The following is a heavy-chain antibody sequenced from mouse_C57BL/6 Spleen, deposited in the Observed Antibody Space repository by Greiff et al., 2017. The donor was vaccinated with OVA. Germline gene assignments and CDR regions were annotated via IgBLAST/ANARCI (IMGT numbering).Heavy chain of an antibody. CDR2: IHPNSGST. J-gene: IGHJ4*01. Sequence: QVHVKQSGAELVKPGASVKLSCKASGYTFTSYWMHWVKQRPGQGLEWIGMIHPNSGSTNYNEKFKSKATLTVDKSSSTAYMQLSSLTSEDSSVYYCARLGVTTNWGQGTSVTVSS. CDR1: GYTFTSYW. D-gene: IGHD2-2*01. V-gene: IGHV1-64*01. CDR3: ARLGVTTN.